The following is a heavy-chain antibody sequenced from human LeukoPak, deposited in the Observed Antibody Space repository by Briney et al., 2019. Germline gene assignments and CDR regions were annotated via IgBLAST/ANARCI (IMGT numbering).Heavy chain of an antibody. Sequence: GGSLTLSCAASGFTFSGSAMHWVRQASGKGLEWVGRIRSKANSYATAYAASVKGRFTISRDDSKNTAYLQMNSLKTEDTAVYYCTRLYMVRGVIPLEGYYGMDVWGQGTTVTVSS. V-gene: IGHV3-73*01. J-gene: IGHJ6*02. CDR2: IRSKANSYAT. CDR1: GFTFSGSA. CDR3: TRLYMVRGVIPLEGYYGMDV. D-gene: IGHD3-10*01.